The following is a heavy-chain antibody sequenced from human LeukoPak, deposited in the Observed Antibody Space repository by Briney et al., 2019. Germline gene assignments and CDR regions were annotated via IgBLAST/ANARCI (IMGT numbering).Heavy chain of an antibody. D-gene: IGHD6-19*01. J-gene: IGHJ4*02. Sequence: GGSLRLSCAASGFTFSSYAMSWVRQAPGKGLEWVSAISGSGGSTYYADSVKGRFTISRDNPKNTLYLQMNSLRAEDTAVYYCAKDLDARIAVAGIDYWGQGTLVTVSS. CDR2: ISGSGGST. V-gene: IGHV3-23*01. CDR3: AKDLDARIAVAGIDY. CDR1: GFTFSSYA.